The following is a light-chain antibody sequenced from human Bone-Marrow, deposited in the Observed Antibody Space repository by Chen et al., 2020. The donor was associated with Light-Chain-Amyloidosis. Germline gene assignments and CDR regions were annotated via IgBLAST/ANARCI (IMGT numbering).Light chain of an antibody. CDR3: QQYGTSPLT. V-gene: IGKV3-20*01. Sequence: EIVLTQSPGTLSLSPGEGANLSCRASQTISSNYLTWYQQKFGQAPRLLIYVSSSRATGLPDRFTGSASGTDFTLTINRQEPEEFARYYCQQYGTSPLTFGGGTKLWIK. CDR1: QTISSNY. J-gene: IGKJ4*01. CDR2: VSS.